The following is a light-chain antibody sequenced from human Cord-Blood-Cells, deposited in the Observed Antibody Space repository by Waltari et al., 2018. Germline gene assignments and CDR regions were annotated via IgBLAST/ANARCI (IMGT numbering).Light chain of an antibody. CDR2: DVS. CDR3: SSYTSRGTAV. CDR1: SRDVGGYNY. Sequence: QSALTQPASVSGSPGQSITISCTGTSRDVGGYNYVSWYQQHPGKAPQLRIYDVSNRPAGVSSLFAGSKSGNAASLTISGRRAEAEVNYSCSSYTSRGTAVFGGGTQLTVL. J-gene: IGLJ7*01. V-gene: IGLV2-14*01.